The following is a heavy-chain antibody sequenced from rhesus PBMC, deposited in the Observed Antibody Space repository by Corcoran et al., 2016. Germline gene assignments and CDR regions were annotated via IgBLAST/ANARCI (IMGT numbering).Heavy chain of an antibody. Sequence: QLQLQESGPGLVKPSETLSLTCAVSGGSISGYWWSWIRQPPGKGLEWIGRIDRSGTTDYNPSLKSRVTIARDTSKNQFSLKLSSVTAADTAVYYCARVYGSGYYTRWYFDLWGPGTPITISS. CDR1: GGSISGYW. D-gene: IGHD3-28*01. CDR3: ARVYGSGYYTRWYFDL. V-gene: IGHV4-160*01. J-gene: IGHJ2*01. CDR2: IDRSGTT.